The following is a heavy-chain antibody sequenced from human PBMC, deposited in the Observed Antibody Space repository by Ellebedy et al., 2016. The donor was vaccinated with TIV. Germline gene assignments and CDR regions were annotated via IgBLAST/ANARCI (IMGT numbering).Heavy chain of an antibody. D-gene: IGHD6-13*01. CDR2: ISYDGSNK. Sequence: GGSLRLXXAASGFTFSSYGMHWVRQAPGKGLEWVAVISYDGSNKYYADSVKGRFTISRDNSKNTLYLQMNSLRAEDTAVYYCARDLGYSSSWSNWFDPWGQGTLVTVSS. CDR1: GFTFSSYG. V-gene: IGHV3-30*03. CDR3: ARDLGYSSSWSNWFDP. J-gene: IGHJ5*02.